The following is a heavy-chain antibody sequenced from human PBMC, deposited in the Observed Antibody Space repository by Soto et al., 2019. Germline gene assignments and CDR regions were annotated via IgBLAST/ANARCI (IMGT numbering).Heavy chain of an antibody. Sequence: ASVKVSCKASGYIFISYYIHWVRQAPGQGLEWMGIINPSGGSTNYAQKFQGRVTMTRDTSTSTVFMELSSLTSRDTAVFYCARGARLSSGYYNMDVWGQGTTVTVSS. D-gene: IGHD3-10*01. CDR1: GYIFISYY. J-gene: IGHJ6*02. CDR3: ARGARLSSGYYNMDV. CDR2: INPSGGST. V-gene: IGHV1-46*01.